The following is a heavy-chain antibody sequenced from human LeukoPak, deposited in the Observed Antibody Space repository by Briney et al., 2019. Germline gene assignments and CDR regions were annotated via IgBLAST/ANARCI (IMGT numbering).Heavy chain of an antibody. J-gene: IGHJ4*02. CDR1: GGSFSGYY. V-gene: IGHV4-34*01. CDR2: INHSGST. D-gene: IGHD3-9*01. CDR3: ARWGLRYFDWLQPTYFDY. Sequence: SETLSLTCAVYGGSFSGYYWSWIRQPPGKGLEWIGEINHSGSTNYNPSLKSRVTISVDTSKNQFSLKLSSVTAADTAVYYCARWGLRYFDWLQPTYFDYWGQGTLVTVSS.